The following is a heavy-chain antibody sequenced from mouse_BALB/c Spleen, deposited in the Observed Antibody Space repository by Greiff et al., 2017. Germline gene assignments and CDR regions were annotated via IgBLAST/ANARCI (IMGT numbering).Heavy chain of an antibody. J-gene: IGHJ2*01. D-gene: IGHD1-1*01. CDR2: IDPANGNT. CDR1: GFNIKDTY. V-gene: IGHV14-3*02. CDR3: ARGGSHDY. Sequence: EVQLVESGAELVKPGASVKLSCTASGFNIKDTYMHWVKQRPEQGLEWIGRIDPANGNTKYDPKFQGKATITADTSSNTAYLQLSSLTSEDAAVYYCARGGSHDYWGQGTTLTVSS.